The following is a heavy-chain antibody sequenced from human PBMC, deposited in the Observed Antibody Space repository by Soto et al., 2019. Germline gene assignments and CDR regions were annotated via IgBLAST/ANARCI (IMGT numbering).Heavy chain of an antibody. V-gene: IGHV3-7*01. Sequence: PGGSLGLSCAAWGLNVLIYGVGWVRQAPGKGLEWVASIKEDGSEIYYLQSVRGRFTISRDSAGNALHLAMNYLSAEDTGVYFCARDIGFDYVNWGQGTLVTVSS. CDR1: GLNVLIYG. CDR2: IKEDGSEI. CDR3: ARDIGFDYVN. D-gene: IGHD3-16*01. J-gene: IGHJ4*02.